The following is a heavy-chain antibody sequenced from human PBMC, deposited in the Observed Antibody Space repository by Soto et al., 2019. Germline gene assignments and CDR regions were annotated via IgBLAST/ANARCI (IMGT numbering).Heavy chain of an antibody. CDR1: GFTFSSHA. J-gene: IGHJ4*02. CDR2: ISYDGSNK. V-gene: IGHV3-30-3*01. CDR3: ANWND. D-gene: IGHD1-1*01. Sequence: GGSLRLSCAASGFTFSSHAMHWVRQAPGKGLEWVAVISYDGSNKYYADSVKGRFTISRDNSKNTLYLQMNSLRAEDTAVYYCANWNDWGQGTLVTVSS.